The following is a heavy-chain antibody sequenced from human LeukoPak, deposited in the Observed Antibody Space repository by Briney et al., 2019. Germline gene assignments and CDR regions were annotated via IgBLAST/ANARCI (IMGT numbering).Heavy chain of an antibody. CDR1: GGSFSGYY. J-gene: IGHJ4*02. CDR2: INHSGST. D-gene: IGHD3-22*01. CDR3: ARGSKATMIVVARPFDY. Sequence: SETLSLTCAVYGGSFSGYYWSWIRQPPGKGLEWIGEINHSGSTNYNPSLKSRVTISVDTSKNQFSLKLSSVTAADTAVYYRARGSKATMIVVARPFDYWGQGTLVTVSS. V-gene: IGHV4-34*01.